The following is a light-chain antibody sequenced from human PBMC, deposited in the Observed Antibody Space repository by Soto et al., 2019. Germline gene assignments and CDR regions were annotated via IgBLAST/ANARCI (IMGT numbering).Light chain of an antibody. J-gene: IGKJ2*01. Sequence: EIVMTQSPATLSVSPGERATLSCRASQSVSSNLAWYQQKPGQAPRLRIYGASTRATGIPARFSGSGSGTEFTLIISSLQSEDFAVYYCQQYSSWPPRYTFGQGTKLEIK. V-gene: IGKV3-15*01. CDR2: GAS. CDR1: QSVSSN. CDR3: QQYSSWPPRYT.